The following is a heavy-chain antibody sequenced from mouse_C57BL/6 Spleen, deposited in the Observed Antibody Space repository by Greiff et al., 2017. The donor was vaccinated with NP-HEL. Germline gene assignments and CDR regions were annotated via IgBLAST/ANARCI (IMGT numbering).Heavy chain of an antibody. CDR3: AREGYYGSSAY. CDR1: GYTFTSYW. D-gene: IGHD1-1*01. J-gene: IGHJ2*01. Sequence: QVQLQQPGAELVRPGSSVKLSCKASGYTFTSYWMDWVKQRPGQGLEWIGNIYPSDSETHYNQKFKDKATLTVDKSSSTAYMQLSSLTSEDFAVYYCAREGYYGSSAYWGQGTTLTVSS. CDR2: IYPSDSET. V-gene: IGHV1-61*01.